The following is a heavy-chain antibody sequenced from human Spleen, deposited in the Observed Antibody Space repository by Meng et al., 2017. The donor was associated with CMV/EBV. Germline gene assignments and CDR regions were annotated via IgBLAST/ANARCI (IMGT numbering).Heavy chain of an antibody. V-gene: IGHV1-18*01. Sequence: QLVQSGPEVWRPGASVKVSCKASGYNFDIYGITWLRQAPGQGLEWVGWVSAENGDTDYGQKFQGRVTVSADTFTNTAYMAMRSLRYHDSAMYYCARAGPAVTTHFEFWGQGTLVVASS. CDR2: VSAENGDT. CDR1: GYNFDIYG. J-gene: IGHJ4*02. CDR3: ARAGPAVTTHFEF. D-gene: IGHD4-17*01.